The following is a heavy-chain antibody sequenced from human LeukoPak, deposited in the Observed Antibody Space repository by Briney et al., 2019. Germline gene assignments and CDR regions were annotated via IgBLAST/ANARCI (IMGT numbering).Heavy chain of an antibody. CDR2: IIPILGIA. CDR1: GGTFSSYT. D-gene: IGHD3-3*01. CDR3: ARHDYDFWSGYHYYMDV. J-gene: IGHJ6*03. V-gene: IGHV1-69*02. Sequence: SVKVSCKASGGTFSSYTISWVRQAPGQGLEWMGRIIPILGIANYAQKFQGRVTITADKSTSTAYMELSSLRSEDTAVYYCARHDYDFWSGYHYYMDVWGEGTTVTVSS.